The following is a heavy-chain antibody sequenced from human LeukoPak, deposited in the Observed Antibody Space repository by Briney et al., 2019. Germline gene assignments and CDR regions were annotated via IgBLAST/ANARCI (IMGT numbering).Heavy chain of an antibody. J-gene: IGHJ4*02. CDR3: ARHRAYSSSSPFDY. D-gene: IGHD6-6*01. CDR2: IYYTGST. CDR1: AGSISSLY. Sequence: PSETLSLTCSVSAGSISSLYWSWIRQPLGKGLEWLGYIYYTGSTNYNPSLKSRVTMFVDMSKNQFSLRLSSVTAADTAMYYCARHRAYSSSSPFDYWGQGTLVTVSS. V-gene: IGHV4-59*08.